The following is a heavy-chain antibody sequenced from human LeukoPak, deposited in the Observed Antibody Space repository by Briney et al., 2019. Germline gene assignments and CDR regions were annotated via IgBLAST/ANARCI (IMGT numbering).Heavy chain of an antibody. D-gene: IGHD5-24*01. Sequence: RPGESLKISCKGSGYSFTSYWIGWVRQMPGKGLEWMGIIYPGDSDTRYSPSFQGQVTISADKSINTAYLQWSSLKASDTAMYYCARRALRGDDYNYYYFDYWGQGTLVTVSS. J-gene: IGHJ4*02. CDR3: ARRALRGDDYNYYYFDY. CDR2: IYPGDSDT. V-gene: IGHV5-51*01. CDR1: GYSFTSYW.